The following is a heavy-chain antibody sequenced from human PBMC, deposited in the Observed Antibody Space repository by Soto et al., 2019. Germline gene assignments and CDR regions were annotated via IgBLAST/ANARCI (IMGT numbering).Heavy chain of an antibody. CDR3: ARGRVVVVAATSGNWIDP. J-gene: IGHJ5*02. Sequence: TSETLSLTCAVYGGSFSGYYWSWIRQPPGKXLEWIGEINHSGSTNYNPSLKSRVTISVDTSKNQFSLKLSSVTAADTAVYYCARGRVVVVAATSGNWIDPWAQGTLVNVYS. CDR2: INHSGST. CDR1: GGSFSGYY. V-gene: IGHV4-34*01. D-gene: IGHD2-15*01.